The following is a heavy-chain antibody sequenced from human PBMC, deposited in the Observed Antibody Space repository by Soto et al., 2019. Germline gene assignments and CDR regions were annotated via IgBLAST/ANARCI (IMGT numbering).Heavy chain of an antibody. V-gene: IGHV4-39*07. J-gene: IGHJ3*02. CDR3: ARVRRDSGSYRNDAFDI. D-gene: IGHD3-10*01. Sequence: SETLSLTCTVSGGSISSSSYYWGWIRQPPGKGLEWIGSIYYSGSTYYNPSLKSRVTISVDTSKNQFSLKLSSVTAADTAVYYCARVRRDSGSYRNDAFDIWGQGTMVTVSS. CDR2: IYYSGST. CDR1: GGSISSSSYY.